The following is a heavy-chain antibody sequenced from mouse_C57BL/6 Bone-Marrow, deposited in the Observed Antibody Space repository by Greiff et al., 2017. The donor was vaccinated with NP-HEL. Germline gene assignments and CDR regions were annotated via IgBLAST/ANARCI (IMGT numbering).Heavy chain of an antibody. CDR2: ISDGGSYT. CDR1: GFTFSSYA. Sequence: EVQRVESGGGLVKPGGSLKLSCAASGFTFSSYAMSWVRQTPEKRLEWVATISDGGSYTYYPDNVKGRFTISRDNAKNNLYLQMSHLKSEDTAMYYCARDGIRTVVGFDYWGQGTTLTVSS. CDR3: ARDGIRTVVGFDY. J-gene: IGHJ2*01. D-gene: IGHD1-1*01. V-gene: IGHV5-4*01.